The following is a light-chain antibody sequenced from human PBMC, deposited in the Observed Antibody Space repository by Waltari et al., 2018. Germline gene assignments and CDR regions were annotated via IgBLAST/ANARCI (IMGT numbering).Light chain of an antibody. Sequence: IQMTQSPSSLSASVGDRVTITCRASQSISSSLNWYQQIPGKAPKLLIYVASNLQSGVPSRFSGSGSGTDFSLTISSLQPEDFATYYCQQTYSVPLTFGGGTKVEVK. CDR3: QQTYSVPLT. V-gene: IGKV1-39*01. CDR2: VAS. J-gene: IGKJ4*01. CDR1: QSISSS.